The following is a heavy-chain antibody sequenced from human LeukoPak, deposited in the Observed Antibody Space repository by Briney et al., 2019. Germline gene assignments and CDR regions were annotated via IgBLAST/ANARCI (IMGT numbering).Heavy chain of an antibody. J-gene: IGHJ4*02. CDR3: ARESVKSAAEVYFDY. CDR2: IWYDGSNK. D-gene: IGHD6-13*01. CDR1: GFTFSNYG. Sequence: GGSLRLSCAASGFTFSNYGMHWVRQAPGKGLEWVAVIWYDGSNKYYADSVKGRFTISRDNSKNTLYLRMNSLRAEDTAVYYCARESVKSAAEVYFDYWGQGTLVTVSS. V-gene: IGHV3-33*01.